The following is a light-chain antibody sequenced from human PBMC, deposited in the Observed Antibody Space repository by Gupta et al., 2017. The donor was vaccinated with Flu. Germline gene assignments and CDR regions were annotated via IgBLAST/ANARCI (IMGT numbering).Light chain of an antibody. V-gene: IGLV2-14*01. CDR2: EVS. J-gene: IGLJ3*02. CDR1: SSDIGAYNY. Sequence: QSALTQPASVSGSPGQSITISCTGTSSDIGAYNYVSWYQQHPGKAPKLMIYEVSNRPSGVSNRFSGSKSGNTASLTISGLQAEDEADYYCNSYTSSSTPGVFGGGTKLTVL. CDR3: NSYTSSSTPGV.